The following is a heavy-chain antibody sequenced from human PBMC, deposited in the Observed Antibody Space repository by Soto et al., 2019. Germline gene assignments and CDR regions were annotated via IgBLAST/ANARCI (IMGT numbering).Heavy chain of an antibody. J-gene: IGHJ6*02. D-gene: IGHD6-13*01. Sequence: GESLKISCKGSGYSFTSYWIGWVRQMPGKGLEWMGIIYLGDSDTRYSPSFQGQVTISADKCISTAYLQWSSLKASDTAMYYCSRTSAAGKYFYGMDVWGQGTTVTVSS. V-gene: IGHV5-51*01. CDR1: GYSFTSYW. CDR3: SRTSAAGKYFYGMDV. CDR2: IYLGDSDT.